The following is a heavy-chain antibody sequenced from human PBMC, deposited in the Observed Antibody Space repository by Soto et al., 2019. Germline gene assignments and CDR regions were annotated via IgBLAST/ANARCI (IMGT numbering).Heavy chain of an antibody. D-gene: IGHD3-22*01. V-gene: IGHV3-23*01. CDR2: ISGSGGRT. Sequence: EVQLLDSGGGSVQPGGSLRLSCAASGFPFINYAMHWVRQAPGKGLEWVSAISGSGGRTYYGDSVKGRFTISRDNSKDPLYLHMNRLTAEDTAVNFCAKEGVPDSSISLYFFDQWGQGTLVTVSS. J-gene: IGHJ4*02. CDR3: AKEGVPDSSISLYFFDQ. CDR1: GFPFINYA.